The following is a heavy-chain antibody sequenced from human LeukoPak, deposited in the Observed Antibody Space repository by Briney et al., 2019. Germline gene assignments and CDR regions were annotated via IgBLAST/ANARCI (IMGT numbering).Heavy chain of an antibody. V-gene: IGHV4-34*01. J-gene: IGHJ4*02. Sequence: PSETLSLTCAVYGGSFSGYYWSWIRQPPGKGLEWIGEINHSGSTNYNPSLKSRVTISVDTSKNQFSLKLSSVTAADTAVYYCARGPGYCSSTSSPYFDYWGQGTMVTVSS. D-gene: IGHD2-2*01. CDR2: INHSGST. CDR3: ARGPGYCSSTSSPYFDY. CDR1: GGSFSGYY.